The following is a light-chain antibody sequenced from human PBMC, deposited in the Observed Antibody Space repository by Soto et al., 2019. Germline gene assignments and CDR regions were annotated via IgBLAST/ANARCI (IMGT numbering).Light chain of an antibody. J-gene: IGKJ2*01. CDR1: QSISSW. Sequence: DIQMTQSPSTLSASVGDRVTITCRASQSISSWLVWYQQKPGKAPKLLIYKASSLESGVPSRFSGSGSGTEFTLTISSLQPDDFATYYCQQYNSYPLDFGQGTKVDIK. V-gene: IGKV1-5*03. CDR3: QQYNSYPLD. CDR2: KAS.